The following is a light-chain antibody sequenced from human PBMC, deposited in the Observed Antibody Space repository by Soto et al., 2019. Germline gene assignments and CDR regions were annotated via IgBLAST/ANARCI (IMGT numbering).Light chain of an antibody. V-gene: IGKV3-20*01. Sequence: EIVLTQSPGTLSLSPGERATLSCRASQSVSSSYLAWYQQKPGQAPRLLIYGASSRATGIPDRFSGSGSGTDFTLTISRLEPEDFAVYYCQQYGLQWTFGQGPKVEIK. CDR2: GAS. CDR3: QQYGLQWT. CDR1: QSVSSSY. J-gene: IGKJ1*01.